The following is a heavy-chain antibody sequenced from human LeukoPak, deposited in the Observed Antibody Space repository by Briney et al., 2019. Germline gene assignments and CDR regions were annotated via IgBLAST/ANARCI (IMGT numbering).Heavy chain of an antibody. D-gene: IGHD1-26*01. Sequence: SEILSLTCTVSGGSISSYYWSWIRKPAGEGLEWIGRVYSTGSTNYNPSLKSRVTMSVDTPKNQSSLKLTSVTAADTGVYYCARMFSGTYGGIDYWGQGTPVTVSS. J-gene: IGHJ4*02. V-gene: IGHV4-4*07. CDR3: ARMFSGTYGGIDY. CDR2: VYSTGST. CDR1: GGSISSYY.